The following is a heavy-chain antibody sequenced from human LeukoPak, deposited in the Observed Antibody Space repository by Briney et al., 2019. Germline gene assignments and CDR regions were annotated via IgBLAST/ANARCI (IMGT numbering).Heavy chain of an antibody. Sequence: GGSLRLSCAASGFTFSSYGMHWVRQAPGEGLEWVAVISYDGSNKYYADSVKGRFTISRDNSKNTLYLQMNSLRAEDTAVYYCAKDGGIAAAPNAFDIWGQGTMVTVSS. CDR3: AKDGGIAAAPNAFDI. V-gene: IGHV3-30*18. D-gene: IGHD6-13*01. J-gene: IGHJ3*02. CDR1: GFTFSSYG. CDR2: ISYDGSNK.